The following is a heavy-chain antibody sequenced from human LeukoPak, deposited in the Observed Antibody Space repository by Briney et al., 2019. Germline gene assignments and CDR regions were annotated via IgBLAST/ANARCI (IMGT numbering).Heavy chain of an antibody. V-gene: IGHV1-2*02. CDR1: GYTFTAYY. J-gene: IGHJ3*02. Sequence: ASVKVSCTASGYTFTAYYMHWVRQAPGQGLEWMGWLNPISGGTNYAQKFQGRVTMTRDTAISSGYMELSSLRSDDTALYYCARYNGSRNAFDIWGQGTMVTVS. D-gene: IGHD1-26*01. CDR2: LNPISGGT. CDR3: ARYNGSRNAFDI.